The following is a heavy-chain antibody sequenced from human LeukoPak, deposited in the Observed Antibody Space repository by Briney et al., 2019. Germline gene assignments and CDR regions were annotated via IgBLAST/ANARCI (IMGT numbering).Heavy chain of an antibody. J-gene: IGHJ4*02. CDR1: GFTFSSYA. V-gene: IGHV3-23*01. CDR3: AREYYYDSSGYYGRFDY. CDR2: ISGSGGST. D-gene: IGHD3-22*01. Sequence: GGSLRLSCAASGFTFSSYAMSWVRQAPGKGLEWVSAISGSGGSTYYADSVKGRFTISRDSSKNTLYLQMNSLRAEDTAVYYCAREYYYDSSGYYGRFDYWGQGTLVTVSS.